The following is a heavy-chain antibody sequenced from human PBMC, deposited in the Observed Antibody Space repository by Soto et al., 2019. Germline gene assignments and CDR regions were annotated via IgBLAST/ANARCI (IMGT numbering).Heavy chain of an antibody. D-gene: IGHD6-19*01. CDR2: IYYSGST. Sequence: SETLSLTCTVSGGSVSSGSYYWSWIRQPPGKGLEWIGYIYYSGSTNYNPSLKSRVTISVDTSKNQFSLKLSSVTAADTAVYYCARRPHSSGWYGGFDYWGQGTLVTVSS. J-gene: IGHJ4*02. V-gene: IGHV4-61*01. CDR1: GGSVSSGSYY. CDR3: ARRPHSSGWYGGFDY.